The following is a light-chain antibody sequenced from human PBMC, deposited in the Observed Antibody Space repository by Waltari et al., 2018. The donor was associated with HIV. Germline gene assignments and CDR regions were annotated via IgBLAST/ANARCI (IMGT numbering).Light chain of an antibody. V-gene: IGLV2-14*03. CDR3: SSYTSSSTLV. Sequence: QSALTQPASVSGSPGQSLTISCPGTYSDVGGYHYVSWFQQRPGKAPKLIVFEVTHRPSGVSNRFSASNSGNTASLTISGVQAEDEADYHCSSYTSSSTLVFGGGTKLTVL. CDR2: EVT. CDR1: YSDVGGYHY. J-gene: IGLJ2*01.